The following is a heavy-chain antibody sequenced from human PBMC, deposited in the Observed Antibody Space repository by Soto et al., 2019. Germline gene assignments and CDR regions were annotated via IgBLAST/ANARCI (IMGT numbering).Heavy chain of an antibody. D-gene: IGHD6-13*01. CDR2: ISSSGSTI. CDR1: GFTFSSYE. Sequence: GGSLRLSCAASGFTFSSYEMNWVRQAPGKGLEWVSYISSSGSTIYYADSVKGRFTISRDNAKNSLYLQMNSLRAEDTAVYYCASSGAGGYRNSAVDTWGQGTLVTVSS. J-gene: IGHJ5*02. CDR3: ASSGAGGYRNSAVDT. V-gene: IGHV3-48*03.